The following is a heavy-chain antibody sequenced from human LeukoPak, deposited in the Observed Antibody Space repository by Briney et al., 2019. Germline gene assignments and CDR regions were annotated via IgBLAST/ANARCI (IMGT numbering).Heavy chain of an antibody. CDR1: GFTFSSYW. Sequence: PGRSLRLSCAASGFTFSSYWMSWVRQAPGKGLEWVANINQDGSEKYYVESVKGRFTISRDNAKDSLYLQMDSLRAEDTAVYYCARVLFYYGSGSYYPPIYYFDYWGQGTLVTVSS. CDR3: ARVLFYYGSGSYYPPIYYFDY. J-gene: IGHJ4*02. CDR2: INQDGSEK. V-gene: IGHV3-7*01. D-gene: IGHD3-10*01.